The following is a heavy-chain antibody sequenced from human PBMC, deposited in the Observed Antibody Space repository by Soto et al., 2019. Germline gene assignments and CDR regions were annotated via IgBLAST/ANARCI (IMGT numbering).Heavy chain of an antibody. J-gene: IGHJ6*03. D-gene: IGHD3-3*01. CDR1: GFTFSSYS. V-gene: IGHV3-21*01. CDR2: ISSSSSYI. CDR3: ARDRVIAYYDLWSGPSYYMDV. Sequence: GGSLRLSCAASGFTFSSYSMNWVRQAPGKGLEWVSSISSSSSYIYYADSVKGRFTISRDNAKNSLYLQMNSLRAEDTAVYYCARDRVIAYYDLWSGPSYYMDVWGKGTTVTVSS.